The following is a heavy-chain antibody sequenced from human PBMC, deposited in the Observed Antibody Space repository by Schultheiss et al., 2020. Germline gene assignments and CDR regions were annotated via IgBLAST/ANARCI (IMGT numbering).Heavy chain of an antibody. CDR3: ARGLRGDDKGY. CDR2: IIPIFGTA. J-gene: IGHJ4*02. V-gene: IGHV1-69*13. D-gene: IGHD3-10*01. Sequence: SVKVSCKASGGTFSSYAISWVRQAPGQGLEWMGGIIPIFGTANYAQKFQGRVTITADESTSTAYMELRSLRSDDTAVYYCARGLRGDDKGYWGQGTLVTVAS. CDR1: GGTFSSYA.